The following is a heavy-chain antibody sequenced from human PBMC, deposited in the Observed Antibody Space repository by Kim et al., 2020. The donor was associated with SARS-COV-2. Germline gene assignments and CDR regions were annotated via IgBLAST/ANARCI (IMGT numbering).Heavy chain of an antibody. Sequence: SETLSLTCTVSGGSISSSSYYWGWIRQPPGKGLEWIGSIYYSGSTYYNPSLKSRVTISVDTSKNQFSLKLSSVTAADTAVYYCARGMGESYYDILTGYYKSDLNWFDPWGQGTLVTVSS. CDR2: IYYSGST. CDR1: GGSISSSSYY. J-gene: IGHJ5*02. V-gene: IGHV4-39*07. CDR3: ARGMGESYYDILTGYYKSDLNWFDP. D-gene: IGHD3-9*01.